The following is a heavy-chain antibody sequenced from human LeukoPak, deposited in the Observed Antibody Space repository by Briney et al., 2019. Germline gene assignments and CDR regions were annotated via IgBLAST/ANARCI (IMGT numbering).Heavy chain of an antibody. Sequence: ASVKVSCKAPGYTFTGYYMHWVRQAPGQGLEWMGWINPNSGGTNYAQKFQGRVTMTRDTSISTAYMELSRLRSDDTAVYYCARVGGSSTSGDYYYYYGMDVWGQGTTVTVSS. CDR3: ARVGGSSTSGDYYYYYGMDV. CDR1: GYTFTGYY. J-gene: IGHJ6*02. V-gene: IGHV1-2*02. D-gene: IGHD2-2*01. CDR2: INPNSGGT.